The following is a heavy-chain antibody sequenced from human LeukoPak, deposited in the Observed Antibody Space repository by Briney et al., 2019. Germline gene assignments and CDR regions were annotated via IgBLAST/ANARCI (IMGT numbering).Heavy chain of an antibody. V-gene: IGHV4-34*01. D-gene: IGHD3-22*01. CDR2: INHSGST. J-gene: IGHJ4*02. CDR1: GGSFSGYY. CDR3: ARLAFYDSSGYYFDY. Sequence: SETLSLICAVYGGSFSGYYWSWIRQPPGKGREWIGEINHSGSTNYNTSLKSRVTISVDTSKNQFSLKLSSVTASDTAVYYCARLAFYDSSGYYFDYWGQGTLVTVSS.